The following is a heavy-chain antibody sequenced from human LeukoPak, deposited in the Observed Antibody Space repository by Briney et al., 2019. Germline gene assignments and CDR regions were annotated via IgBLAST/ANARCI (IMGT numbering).Heavy chain of an antibody. CDR2: ISAYNGNT. J-gene: IGHJ1*01. Sequence: GASVKVSGKASGYTFTSYGISWVRQAPGQGLEWMGWISAYNGNTNYAQKLQGRVTMTTDTSTSTAYMELRSLRSDDTAVYYCARGAGIDIAARHHWGAEYFQHWGQGTLVTVSS. CDR1: GYTFTSYG. V-gene: IGHV1-18*01. CDR3: ARGAGIDIAARHHWGAEYFQH. D-gene: IGHD6-6*01.